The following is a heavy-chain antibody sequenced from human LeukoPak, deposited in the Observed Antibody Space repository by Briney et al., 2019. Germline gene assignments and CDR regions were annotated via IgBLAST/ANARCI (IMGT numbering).Heavy chain of an antibody. CDR3: ARHASDGSGWMYYFDY. CDR1: GGSISAFY. CDR2: VDYVGST. Sequence: PSETLSLTCTVPGGSISAFYWSWIPHPPGKGLGWIGYVDYVGSTNYNHSLKSRVTISVDRSKNQFSLKLTSVTAADTAVYYCARHASDGSGWMYYFDYWGQGTLVTVSS. D-gene: IGHD6-19*01. J-gene: IGHJ4*02. V-gene: IGHV4-59*08.